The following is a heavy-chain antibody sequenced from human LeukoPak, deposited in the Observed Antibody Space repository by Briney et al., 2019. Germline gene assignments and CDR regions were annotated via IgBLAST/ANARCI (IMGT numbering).Heavy chain of an antibody. CDR2: INTDGSTI. CDR3: ARERKSSTSMDY. V-gene: IGHV3-74*01. Sequence: GGSLRLSCAASGFTFDDYAMHWVRQAPGKGLVWVSRINTDGSTITYADSVKGRFTISRDNAKNTLYLQMNSLRGEDTAVYFCARERKSSTSMDYWGQGTLVTVSS. J-gene: IGHJ4*02. CDR1: GFTFDDYA. D-gene: IGHD2-2*01.